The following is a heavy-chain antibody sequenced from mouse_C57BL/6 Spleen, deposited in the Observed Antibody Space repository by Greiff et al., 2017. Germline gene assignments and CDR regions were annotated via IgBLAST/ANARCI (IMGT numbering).Heavy chain of an antibody. V-gene: IGHV5-4*01. D-gene: IGHD2-4*01. J-gene: IGHJ2*01. CDR3: ARGIYYDYDPHYFDY. Sequence: EVQGVESGGGLVKPGGSLKLSCAASGFTFSSYAMSWVRQTPEKRLEWVATISDGGSYTYYPDNVKGRFTISRDNAKNNLYLQMSHLKSEDTAMYYCARGIYYDYDPHYFDYWGQGTTLTVSS. CDR2: ISDGGSYT. CDR1: GFTFSSYA.